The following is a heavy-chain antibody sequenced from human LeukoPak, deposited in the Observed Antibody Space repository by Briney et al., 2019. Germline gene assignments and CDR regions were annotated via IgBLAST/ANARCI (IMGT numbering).Heavy chain of an antibody. CDR3: ARVYYDFWSGYYTPFDP. CDR2: IYYSGST. V-gene: IGHV4-59*01. D-gene: IGHD3-3*01. Sequence: PSETLSLTCTVSGGSISSYYWSWIRQPPGKGLEWIGYIYYSGSTNYNPSLKGRVTISVDTSKNQFSLKLSSVTAADTAVYYCARVYYDFWSGYYTPFDPWGQGTLVTVSS. CDR1: GGSISSYY. J-gene: IGHJ5*02.